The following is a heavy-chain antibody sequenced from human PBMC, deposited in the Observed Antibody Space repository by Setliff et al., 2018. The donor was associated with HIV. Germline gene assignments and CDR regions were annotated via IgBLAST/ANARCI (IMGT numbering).Heavy chain of an antibody. Sequence: ASVKVSCKASGYTFLNYGISWVRQTPGRGLEWMAWINVGNGNTKTARKFQGRVALTTDTSTSTAHMELRNLRAEDTAIYYCAKRPLAGRGSGYYFDYWGRGTLVTVSS. CDR1: GYTFLNYG. CDR3: AKRPLAGRGSGYYFDY. CDR2: INVGNGNT. D-gene: IGHD6-19*01. V-gene: IGHV1-18*01. J-gene: IGHJ4*02.